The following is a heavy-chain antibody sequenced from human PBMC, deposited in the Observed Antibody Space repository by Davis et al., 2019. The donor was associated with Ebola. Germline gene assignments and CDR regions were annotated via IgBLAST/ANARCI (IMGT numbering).Heavy chain of an antibody. J-gene: IGHJ6*04. CDR1: GFTFSSYS. V-gene: IGHV3-21*01. CDR2: ISSSSSYI. D-gene: IGHD6-19*01. Sequence: GESLKISCAASGFTFSSYSMNWVRQAPGKGLEWVSSISSSSSYIYYADSVKGRFTISRDNAKNSLYLQMNSLRAGDTAVYYCARDQKQWLGRALYYYYGMDVWGKGTTVTVSS. CDR3: ARDQKQWLGRALYYYYGMDV.